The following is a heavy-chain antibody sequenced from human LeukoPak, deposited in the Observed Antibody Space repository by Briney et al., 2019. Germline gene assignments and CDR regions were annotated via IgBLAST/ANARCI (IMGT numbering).Heavy chain of an antibody. CDR3: ARETVRRLLFNSYQTSNWFDP. CDR1: GGTFSSYA. D-gene: IGHD2-21*02. CDR2: IIPIFGTA. V-gene: IGHV1-69*05. J-gene: IGHJ5*02. Sequence: ASVKVSCKASGGTFSSYAISWVRQAPGQGLEWMGGIIPIFGTANYAQKFQGRVTITTDESTSTAYMELSSLRSEDTAVYYCARETVRRLLFNSYQTSNWFDPWGQGTLVTVSS.